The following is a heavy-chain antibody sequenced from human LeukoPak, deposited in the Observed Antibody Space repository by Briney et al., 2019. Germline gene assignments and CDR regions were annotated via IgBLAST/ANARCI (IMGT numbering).Heavy chain of an antibody. CDR2: IYYSGST. D-gene: IGHD6-13*01. J-gene: IGHJ4*02. Sequence: SETLSLTCTVSGGSISTYYWGWIRQPPGKGLEWIGSIYYSGSTYYNPSLKSRVTISVDTSKNQFSLKLSSVTAADTAVYYCARESSSWYRDFDYWGQGTLVTVSS. CDR3: ARESSSWYRDFDY. V-gene: IGHV4-39*02. CDR1: GGSISTYY.